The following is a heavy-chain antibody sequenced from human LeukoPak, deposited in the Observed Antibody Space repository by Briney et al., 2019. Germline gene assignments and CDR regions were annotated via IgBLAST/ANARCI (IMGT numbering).Heavy chain of an antibody. Sequence: ASVKVSCKASGYTFTSYGISWVRQAPGQGLEWMGWISAKKGNTDYAQKLQGRVTMTTDTSTSTAYMELRSLRSDDTAVYYCARASPLTGTSNWFDPWGQGTLVTVSS. V-gene: IGHV1-18*01. J-gene: IGHJ5*02. CDR1: GYTFTSYG. CDR3: ARASPLTGTSNWFDP. D-gene: IGHD1-7*01. CDR2: ISAKKGNT.